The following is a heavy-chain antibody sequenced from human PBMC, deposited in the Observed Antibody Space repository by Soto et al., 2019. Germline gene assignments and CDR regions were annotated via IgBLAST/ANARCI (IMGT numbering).Heavy chain of an antibody. CDR3: ARHAYGDYVSHFDY. CDR2: IYYSGST. D-gene: IGHD4-17*01. Sequence: ASETLSLTCTVSGGSISSYCWSWIRQPPGKGLEWIGYIYYSGSTNYNPSLKSLVTISVDTSKNQFSLKLSSVTAADTAVYYCARHAYGDYVSHFDYWGQGTLVTVSS. J-gene: IGHJ4*02. CDR1: GGSISSYC. V-gene: IGHV4-59*08.